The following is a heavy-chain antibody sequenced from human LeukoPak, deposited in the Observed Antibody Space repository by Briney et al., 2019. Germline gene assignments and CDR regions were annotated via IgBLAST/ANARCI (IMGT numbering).Heavy chain of an antibody. D-gene: IGHD3-3*01. V-gene: IGHV1-2*02. Sequence: ASVKVSCEASGYTFTGYYIHWVRQAPGQGLEWMGWLNPNSGDTNVAQKFQGRVTLTRDTSISTAYMELSRLRSDDTAVYYCARGITIFGVVSLSWFDPWGQGTLVTVSS. CDR3: ARGITIFGVVSLSWFDP. CDR1: GYTFTGYY. J-gene: IGHJ5*02. CDR2: LNPNSGDT.